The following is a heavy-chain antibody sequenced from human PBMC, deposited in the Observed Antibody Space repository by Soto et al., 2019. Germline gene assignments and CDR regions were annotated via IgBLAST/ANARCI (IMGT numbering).Heavy chain of an antibody. CDR3: GSSGWYEGFDY. V-gene: IGHV3-48*01. CDR1: GFTFSSYS. Sequence: EVQLVESGGGLVQPGGSLRLSCAASGFTFSSYSMNWVRQAPGKGLEWVSYISSSSSTIYYADSVKGRFTISRDNPKNSLFLQMNSLRAEDTAVYYCGSSGWYEGFDYWGQGTLVTVSS. J-gene: IGHJ4*02. CDR2: ISSSSSTI. D-gene: IGHD6-19*01.